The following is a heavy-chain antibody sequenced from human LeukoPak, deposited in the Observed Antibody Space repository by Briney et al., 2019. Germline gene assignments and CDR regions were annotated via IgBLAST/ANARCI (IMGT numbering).Heavy chain of an antibody. J-gene: IGHJ4*02. V-gene: IGHV3-23*01. CDR2: LTGNGGSA. CDR3: ARDSGSYLQPTDY. D-gene: IGHD1-26*01. Sequence: GGSLRLSCAASVFTLSTYAMTWVRQAPGKGLECVSSLTGNGGSAYYADSVKGRFTISRENYKNILYLQMNSLRAEDTAVYHCARDSGSYLQPTDYWGQGTLVTVSS. CDR1: VFTLSTYA.